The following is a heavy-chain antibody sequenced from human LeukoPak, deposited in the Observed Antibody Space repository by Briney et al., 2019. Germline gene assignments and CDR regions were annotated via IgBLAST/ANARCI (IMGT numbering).Heavy chain of an antibody. CDR2: IYYSGST. CDR3: ARVLKGGRYYGSGSPRYYFDY. CDR1: GGSISSSKYY. J-gene: IGHJ4*02. Sequence: PSETLSLTCTVSGGSISSSKYYWGWIRQPPGKGLEWIGYIYYSGSTNYNPSLKSRVTISVDTSKNQFSLKLSSVTAADTAVYYCARVLKGGRYYGSGSPRYYFDYWGQGTLVTVSS. V-gene: IGHV4-61*05. D-gene: IGHD3-10*01.